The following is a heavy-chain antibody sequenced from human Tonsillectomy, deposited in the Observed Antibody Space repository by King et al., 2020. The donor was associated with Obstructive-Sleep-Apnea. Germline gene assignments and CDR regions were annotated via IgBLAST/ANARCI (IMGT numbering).Heavy chain of an antibody. Sequence: VQLVESGAEVKKPGESLKISCKGSGYTFANNWIAWVRQMPGKGLEWMGIINPADSDTSYSPSFRGQVTTPADKAISTAPLQWSSLKASDSAIYFCARHLSGGRGMDVWGEGTTVTVSS. CDR2: INPADSDT. V-gene: IGHV5-51*01. CDR3: ARHLSGGRGMDV. CDR1: GYTFANNW. D-gene: IGHD2/OR15-2a*01. J-gene: IGHJ6*04.